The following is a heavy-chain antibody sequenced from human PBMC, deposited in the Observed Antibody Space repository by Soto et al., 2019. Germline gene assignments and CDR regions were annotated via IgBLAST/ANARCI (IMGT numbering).Heavy chain of an antibody. J-gene: IGHJ4*02. CDR3: ARDESSSMYYFAY. CDR1: GFTISSYA. CDR2: ISARDGST. D-gene: IGHD6-13*01. Sequence: GGSLRLSCAASGFTISSYAMSWVRQAPGKGLEWVSAISARDGSTNYADSVKGRFTISRDNSKNTLYLQMNSLRAEDTAVYYCARDESSSMYYFAYWGQGTVVT. V-gene: IGHV3-23*01.